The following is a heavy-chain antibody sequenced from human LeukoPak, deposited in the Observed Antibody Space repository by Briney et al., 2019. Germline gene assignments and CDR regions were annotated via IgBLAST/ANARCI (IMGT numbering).Heavy chain of an antibody. CDR2: ISWDGGNT. J-gene: IGHJ4*02. D-gene: IGHD6-19*01. CDR1: GFTFDDYA. Sequence: GGSLRLSCAASGFTFDDYAMHWVRQAPGKGLQWVSLISWDGGNTYYADSVKGRFTISRDNSKNSLYLQMNSLRAEDTALYYCVADNIIAVAGSQLDYWGQGTLVTVSS. V-gene: IGHV3-43D*03. CDR3: VADNIIAVAGSQLDY.